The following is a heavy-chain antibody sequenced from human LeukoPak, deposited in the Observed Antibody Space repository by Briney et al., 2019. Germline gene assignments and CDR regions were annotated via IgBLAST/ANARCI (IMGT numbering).Heavy chain of an antibody. V-gene: IGHV3-53*01. Sequence: GGSLRLSCAASGLNVTYNYMSGVRQAPGKGLEWLSVIYSGGMTYYADSVKGRFIISRDNSKNTLYLQMNRLRAEDTAVHYCYARPVLPAAFLPSGNYMDVWGKGTTVTVSS. CDR3: YARPVLPAAFLPSGNYMDV. CDR2: IYSGGMT. J-gene: IGHJ6*03. CDR1: GLNVTYNY. D-gene: IGHD2-2*01.